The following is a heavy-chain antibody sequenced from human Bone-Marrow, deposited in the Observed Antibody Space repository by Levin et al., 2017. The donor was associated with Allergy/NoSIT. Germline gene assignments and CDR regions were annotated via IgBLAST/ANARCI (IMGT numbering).Heavy chain of an antibody. V-gene: IGHV3-74*01. Sequence: SCAASGFTFSSYWMHWLRQPPGKGLVWVSRMNSGGTNIDYADSVKGRFSISRDNAKNTLYLEMNSLTADDTAVYYCATAGNYRFDSWGQGTLVIVSS. D-gene: IGHD1-7*01. CDR2: MNSGGTNI. CDR1: GFTFSSYW. J-gene: IGHJ5*01. CDR3: ATAGNYRFDS.